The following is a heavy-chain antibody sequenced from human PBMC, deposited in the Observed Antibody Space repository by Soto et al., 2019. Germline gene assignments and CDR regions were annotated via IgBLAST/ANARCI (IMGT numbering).Heavy chain of an antibody. J-gene: IGHJ4*02. CDR1: GFTFSNYD. Sequence: PVGSLRLSCAASGFTFSNYDMNWVRQAPGKGLEWVSYISSSGSIINYADSVKGRFTISRDNAKNSLYLQMSSLRAEDTAVYFCAREFTTRVYWGQGTLVTVSS. CDR2: ISSSGSII. V-gene: IGHV3-48*03. CDR3: AREFTTRVY. D-gene: IGHD2-15*01.